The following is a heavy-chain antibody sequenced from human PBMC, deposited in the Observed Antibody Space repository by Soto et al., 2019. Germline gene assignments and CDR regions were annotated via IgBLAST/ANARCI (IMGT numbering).Heavy chain of an antibody. CDR2: IKPDGIEQ. CDR1: EFTFDKYY. D-gene: IGHD1-20*01. Sequence: GGSLRLSCAASEFTFDKYYMTWVRQAPGKGPEWVANIKPDGIEQYYVDSVKGRFTISKDNANNSLYLQMNSLRAEDTAVYFCARGNWNYYYGFDVWGQGTPMTVYS. V-gene: IGHV3-7*01. J-gene: IGHJ6*02. CDR3: ARGNWNYYYGFDV.